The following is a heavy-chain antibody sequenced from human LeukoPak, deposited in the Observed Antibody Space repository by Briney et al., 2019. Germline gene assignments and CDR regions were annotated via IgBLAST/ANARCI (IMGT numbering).Heavy chain of an antibody. J-gene: IGHJ4*02. CDR1: GGSISSVGYF. Sequence: SETLSLTCTVSGGSISSVGYFWSWIRQNPGKGLEYIGYIFNTGRASYNPSLRSRVTMSVDTPNNQFSLRLISVTAADTAVYYCAREEIVDHYFDYWGQGTLVTVSS. CDR3: AREEIVDHYFDY. D-gene: IGHD3-22*01. CDR2: IFNTGRA. V-gene: IGHV4-31*03.